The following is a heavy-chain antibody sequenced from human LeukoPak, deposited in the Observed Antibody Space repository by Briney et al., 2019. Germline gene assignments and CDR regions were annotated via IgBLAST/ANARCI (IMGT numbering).Heavy chain of an antibody. CDR3: AKTGSGSYYNADP. V-gene: IGHV3-30*02. Sequence: GGSLRLSCAASGLTFSSYGMHWVRQAPGKGLEWVAFIRYDGSNKYYADSVKGRFTISRDNSKNTLYLQMNSLRAEDTAVYYCAKTGSGSYYNADPWGQGTLVTVSS. D-gene: IGHD3-10*01. CDR2: IRYDGSNK. J-gene: IGHJ5*02. CDR1: GLTFSSYG.